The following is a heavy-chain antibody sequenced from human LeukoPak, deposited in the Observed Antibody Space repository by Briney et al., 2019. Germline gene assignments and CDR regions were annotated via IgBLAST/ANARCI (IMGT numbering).Heavy chain of an antibody. V-gene: IGHV1-2*02. J-gene: IGHJ4*02. CDR1: GYTFTGYY. CDR2: INPNSGGT. CDR3: ARDRKAGYYYGSGPYWGY. D-gene: IGHD3-10*01. Sequence: GASVKVSCKASGYTFTGYYMHWVRQAPGQGLEWMGWINPNSGGTNYAQKFQSRVTMTRDTSISTAYMELSRLRSDDTAVYYCARDRKAGYYYGSGPYWGYWGQGTLVTVSS.